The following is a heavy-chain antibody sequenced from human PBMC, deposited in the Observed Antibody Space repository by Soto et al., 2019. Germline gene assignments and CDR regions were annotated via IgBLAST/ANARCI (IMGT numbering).Heavy chain of an antibody. V-gene: IGHV1-69*19. CDR3: AMEVQVHTPAFVY. Sequence: QVQLVQSGAEMKKPGSSVMVSCQSSGGTFNTYAMNWVRQAPGQGPEWMGDISPMFGAANYAPKFQGRVTITADESTGTTYMQLSSLTSEDTALYFCAMEVQVHTPAFVYWGQGTLVTVSS. J-gene: IGHJ4*02. CDR1: GGTFNTYA. D-gene: IGHD3-10*01. CDR2: ISPMFGAA.